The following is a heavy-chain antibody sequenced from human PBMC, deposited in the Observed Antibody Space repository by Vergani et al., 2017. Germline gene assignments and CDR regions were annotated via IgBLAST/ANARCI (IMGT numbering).Heavy chain of an antibody. Sequence: EVPLVQSGAEVKKPGESLKISCEGSGYSFTSYWIGWVRQMPGRGLEWMGIIYPDDSDTRYSPSFQGQVTISVDKSISAAHLQWSSLKASDTAIYYCTRAYTGYDPFDYWGQGTLVTVSS. CDR2: IYPDDSDT. V-gene: IGHV5-51*01. CDR3: TRAYTGYDPFDY. CDR1: GYSFTSYW. J-gene: IGHJ4*02. D-gene: IGHD5-12*01.